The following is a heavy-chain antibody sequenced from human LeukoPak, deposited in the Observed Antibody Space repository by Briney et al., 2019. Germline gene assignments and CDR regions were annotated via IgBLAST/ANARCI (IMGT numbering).Heavy chain of an antibody. J-gene: IGHJ4*02. V-gene: IGHV1-2*02. CDR2: INSNSGGT. CDR3: ARVALDCSGGSCYFTYFDY. CDR1: GYTXTGYY. Sequence: ASVKVSCKASGYTXTGYYMHGVRQAPGQGLEWMGWINSNSGGTNYAQKFQGRVTMTRDTSISTAYMELSRLRSDDTAVYYCARVALDCSGGSCYFTYFDYWGQGTLVTVSS. D-gene: IGHD2-15*01.